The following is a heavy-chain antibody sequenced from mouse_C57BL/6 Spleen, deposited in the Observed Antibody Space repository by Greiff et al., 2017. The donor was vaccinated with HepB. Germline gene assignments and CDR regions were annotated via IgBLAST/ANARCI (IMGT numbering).Heavy chain of an antibody. CDR2: IDPSDSYT. D-gene: IGHD4-1*01. CDR3: ARSRTGTIDY. J-gene: IGHJ2*01. Sequence: VQLQQPGAELVRPGTSVKLSCKASGYTFTSYWMHWVKQRPGQGLEWIGVIDPSDSYTNYNQKFKGKATLTVDTSSSTAYMQLSSLTSEDSAVYYCARSRTGTIDYWGQGTTLTVSS. CDR1: GYTFTSYW. V-gene: IGHV1-59*01.